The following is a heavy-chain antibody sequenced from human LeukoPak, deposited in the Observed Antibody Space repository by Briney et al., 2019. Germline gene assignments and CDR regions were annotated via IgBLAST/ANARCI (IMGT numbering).Heavy chain of an antibody. V-gene: IGHV3-23*01. CDR3: AKDSLGATIDYNGMDV. D-gene: IGHD5-24*01. J-gene: IGHJ6*02. CDR1: GFTFSSYA. CDR2: ISGRGGST. Sequence: GGSLRLSCAASGFTFSSYAMSWVRQAPGKGLEWVLGISGRGGSTYYADSVKGRFTISRDNSKDTLYLQMNSLRADDTGVYYCAKDSLGATIDYNGMDVWGQGTTVSVS.